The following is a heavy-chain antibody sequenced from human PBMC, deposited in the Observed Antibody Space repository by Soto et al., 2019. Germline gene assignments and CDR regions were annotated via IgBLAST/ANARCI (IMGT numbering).Heavy chain of an antibody. CDR2: IIPNFGTA. CDR1: GGTFSSYA. J-gene: IGHJ4*02. D-gene: IGHD2-21*02. V-gene: IGHV1-69*06. Sequence: QVQLVQSGAEVKKPGSSVKVSCKASGGTFSSYAISWVRQAPGQGLEWMGGIIPNFGTANYAQKFQGRYTITADKSTSTGYMELSSLISEDTTVEYWSALCGGDCYSFDYWGQGTLVTVSS. CDR3: SALCGGDCYSFDY.